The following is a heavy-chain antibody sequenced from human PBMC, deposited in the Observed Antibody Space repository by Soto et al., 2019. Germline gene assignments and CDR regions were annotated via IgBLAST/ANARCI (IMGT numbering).Heavy chain of an antibody. CDR3: ARDSGIVGATLYWYFDL. CDR1: GFTFSSYG. V-gene: IGHV3-33*01. CDR2: IWYDGSNK. Sequence: QVQLVESGGGVVQPGRSLRLSCAASGFTFSSYGMHWVRQAPGKGLEWVAVIWYDGSNKYYADSVKGRFTISRDNSKNTLYLQMNSLRAEDTAVYYCARDSGIVGATLYWYFDLWGRGTLVTVSS. J-gene: IGHJ2*01. D-gene: IGHD1-26*01.